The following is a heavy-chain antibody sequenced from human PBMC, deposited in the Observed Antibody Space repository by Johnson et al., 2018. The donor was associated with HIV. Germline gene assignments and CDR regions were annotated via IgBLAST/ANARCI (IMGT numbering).Heavy chain of an antibody. J-gene: IGHJ3*02. CDR3: AKEGYYYDSKNDAFDI. Sequence: QVQLVESGGGVVQPARSLRLSCAASGFTFSSYGMHWVRQAPGKGLEWVAVISYDGSNKYYADSVKGRFTISRDNSKNTLYLQMNSLRAEDTAVYYCAKEGYYYDSKNDAFDIWGQGTMVTVSS. CDR1: GFTFSSYG. D-gene: IGHD3-22*01. CDR2: ISYDGSNK. V-gene: IGHV3-30*18.